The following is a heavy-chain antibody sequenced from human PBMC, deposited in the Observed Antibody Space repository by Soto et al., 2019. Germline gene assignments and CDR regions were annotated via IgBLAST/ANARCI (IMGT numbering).Heavy chain of an antibody. Sequence: PGGSLRLSCAASGFTVSTNYMSWVRQAPGRGLEWVSVIFAGGSTSYADSVKGRFTISRDNSKNTLFLQMNSLRAEDTAVYFCARDYTYYSFYGMDAWGQGTTVTVSS. CDR2: IFAGGST. CDR1: GFTVSTNY. CDR3: ARDYTYYSFYGMDA. V-gene: IGHV3-53*01. J-gene: IGHJ6*02.